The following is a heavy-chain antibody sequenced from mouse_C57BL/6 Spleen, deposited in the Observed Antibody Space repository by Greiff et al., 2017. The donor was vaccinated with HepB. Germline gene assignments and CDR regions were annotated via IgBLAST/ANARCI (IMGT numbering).Heavy chain of an antibody. D-gene: IGHD1-1*01. CDR3: TRVKLRSFDY. Sequence: VQLQQSGAELVRPGASVTLSCKASGYTFTDYEMHWVKQTPVHGLEWIGAIDPETGGTAYNQKFKGKAILTADKSSSTAYMELRSLTSEDSAVYYCTRVKLRSFDYWGQGTTLTVSS. J-gene: IGHJ2*01. V-gene: IGHV1-15*01. CDR2: IDPETGGT. CDR1: GYTFTDYE.